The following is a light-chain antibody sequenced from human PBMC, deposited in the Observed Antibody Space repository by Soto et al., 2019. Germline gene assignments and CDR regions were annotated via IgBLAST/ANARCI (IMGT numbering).Light chain of an antibody. CDR2: GAS. CDR3: QQYGSSSVT. Sequence: DIVLTQSPGTLSVSHGERATLSCRASQSVSSSYLAWYQQKPGQAPRLLIYGASSRATGIPDRFSGSGSGTDFTLTISRLEPEDFAVYYCQQYGSSSVTFGQGTLLEIK. CDR1: QSVSSSY. V-gene: IGKV3-20*01. J-gene: IGKJ5*01.